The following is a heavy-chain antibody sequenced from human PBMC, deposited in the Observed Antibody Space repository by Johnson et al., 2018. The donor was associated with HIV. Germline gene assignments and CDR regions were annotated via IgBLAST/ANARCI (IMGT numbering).Heavy chain of an antibody. Sequence: QMLLVESGGGLVKHGGSLRLSCAASGFTFSDYYMSWIRQAPGKGLEWVSYISSSGSTIYYADSVKCRFTISRDNAKNSLYLQMNSLRAEDTAEYYCARDRLWFGESDAFDIWGQGTMVTVSS. D-gene: IGHD3-10*01. V-gene: IGHV3-11*04. J-gene: IGHJ3*02. CDR2: ISSSGSTI. CDR1: GFTFSDYY. CDR3: ARDRLWFGESDAFDI.